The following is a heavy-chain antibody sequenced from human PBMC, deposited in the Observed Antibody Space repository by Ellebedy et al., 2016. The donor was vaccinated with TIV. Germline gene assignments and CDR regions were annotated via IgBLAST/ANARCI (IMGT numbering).Heavy chain of an antibody. CDR2: LKSKTDGGTT. J-gene: IGHJ4*02. D-gene: IGHD3-3*01. CDR3: TTDHRAWYYDFDY. CDR1: GFTFSSYW. Sequence: PGGSLRLSCAASGFTFSSYWMNWVLQAPGQGLEWVGRLKSKTDGGTTDYAAPVKGRFTISRDDSKNTLYLQMNSLKTEDTAVYNCTTDHRAWYYDFDYWGQGTLVTVSS. V-gene: IGHV3-15*07.